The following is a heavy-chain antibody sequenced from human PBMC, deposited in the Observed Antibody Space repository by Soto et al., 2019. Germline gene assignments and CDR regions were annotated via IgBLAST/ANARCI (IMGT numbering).Heavy chain of an antibody. V-gene: IGHV1-69*02. CDR2: IIPILGIA. J-gene: IGHJ3*02. CDR3: ASISIAGPARI. Sequence: GASVNVSCKASGGTFSSYTISWVRQAPGQGLEWMGRIIPILGIANYAQKFQGRVTITADKSTSTAYMELSSLRSEDTAVYYCASISIAGPARIWGQGTMVTVSS. D-gene: IGHD6-6*01. CDR1: GGTFSSYT.